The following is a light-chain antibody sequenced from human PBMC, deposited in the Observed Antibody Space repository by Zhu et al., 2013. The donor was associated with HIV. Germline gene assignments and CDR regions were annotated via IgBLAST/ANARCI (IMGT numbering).Light chain of an antibody. J-gene: IGKJ1*01. CDR3: QQCYSLWT. CDR1: QSVSHY. V-gene: IGKV1-5*03. Sequence: DIQMTQSPSTLSASIGDRVTITCRASQSVSHYLAWYQQKPGKAPKLLIYTSSNLESGVPSRFSGSGSGTEFTLTISRLEPEDFATYYCQQCYSLWTFGQGTRV. CDR2: TSS.